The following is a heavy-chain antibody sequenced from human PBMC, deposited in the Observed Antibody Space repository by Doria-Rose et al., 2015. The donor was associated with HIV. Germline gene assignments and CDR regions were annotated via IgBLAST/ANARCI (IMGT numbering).Heavy chain of an antibody. D-gene: IGHD3-10*01. CDR1: GGSISSYY. CDR2: IYSSGST. CDR3: ARFRPSRGIYYSLDV. J-gene: IGHJ6*03. V-gene: IGHV4-4*09. Sequence: QVQLQESGPGLVKPAETLSLTCTVSGGSISSYYWNWIRQPPGKGLEWIGYIYSSGSTHCNSSLKSRVTISIATSKTQSPRKRSSATAADTAVYYCARFRPSRGIYYSLDVWGKGTTVTVSS.